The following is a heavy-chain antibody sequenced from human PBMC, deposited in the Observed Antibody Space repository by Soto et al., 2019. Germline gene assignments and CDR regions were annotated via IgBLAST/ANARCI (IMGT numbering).Heavy chain of an antibody. CDR1: GYTFTSYG. CDR3: ARDLSGYCTNGVCYDNWFDP. CDR2: ISAYNGNT. Sequence: QVQLVQSGAEVKKPGASVKVSCKASGYTFTSYGISWVRQAPGQGLEWMGWISAYNGNTNYAQKLQGRVTMTTDTSTSTAYMELRSLRSDDTAVYYCARDLSGYCTNGVCYDNWFDPWGQGTLVTVSS. V-gene: IGHV1-18*01. D-gene: IGHD2-8*01. J-gene: IGHJ5*02.